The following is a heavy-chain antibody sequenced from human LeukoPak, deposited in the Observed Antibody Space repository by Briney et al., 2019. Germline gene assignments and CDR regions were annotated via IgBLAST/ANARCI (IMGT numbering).Heavy chain of an antibody. D-gene: IGHD2-2*01. J-gene: IGHJ4*02. Sequence: ASVKVSCKASGYTISGFYMHWVRQAPGQGLEWMGWMNPNSGDTNYAQNFQYRVTMTRDTSISTASMELSRLTSDDTAVYYCARGGVVAAAIEGDPPRRFAYWGQGTLVTVSS. V-gene: IGHV1-2*02. CDR1: GYTISGFY. CDR2: MNPNSGDT. CDR3: ARGGVVAAAIEGDPPRRFAY.